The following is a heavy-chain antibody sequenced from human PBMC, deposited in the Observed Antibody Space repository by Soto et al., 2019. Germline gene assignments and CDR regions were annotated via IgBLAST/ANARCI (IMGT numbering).Heavy chain of an antibody. V-gene: IGHV4-61*01. D-gene: IGHD6-6*01. CDR3: ARSRGIAARPSSRLDVRFDP. CDR2: IYYSGST. Sequence: SETLSLTCTVSGRSVSSGSYYWSWIRQPPGKGLEWIGYIYYSGSTNYNPSLRSRVTISVDTSKNQFSLKLSSVTAADTAVYYCARSRGIAARPSSRLDVRFDPWGQGTLVTVSS. J-gene: IGHJ5*02. CDR1: GRSVSSGSYY.